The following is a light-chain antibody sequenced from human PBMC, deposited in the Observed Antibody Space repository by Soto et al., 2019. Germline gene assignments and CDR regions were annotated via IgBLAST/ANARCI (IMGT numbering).Light chain of an antibody. CDR1: QGISSF. V-gene: IGKV1-9*01. Sequence: DIQLTQSPSFLSASVGDRVTITCRASQGISSFLAWYQQKRGKAPRLLIYTAISLQSGVPSRFSGSGSGTEGTLTISSLQKEDVATYDGQQVNSFTLTFGPGTKVDI. J-gene: IGKJ3*01. CDR2: TAI. CDR3: QQVNSFTLT.